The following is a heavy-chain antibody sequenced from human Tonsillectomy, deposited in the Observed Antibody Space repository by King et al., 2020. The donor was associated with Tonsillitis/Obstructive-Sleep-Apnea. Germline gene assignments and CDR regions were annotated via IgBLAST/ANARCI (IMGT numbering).Heavy chain of an antibody. CDR3: AADYDYYDSSGYYIPDAFDI. Sequence: MQLVQSGPEVKKPGTSVKVSCKASGFTFTSSAMQWVRQARGQRLEWIGWIVVGSGNTNYAQKFQERVTITRDMSTSTAYMELSSLESEDTAVYYCAADYDYYDSSGYYIPDAFDIWGQGTMVTVSS. V-gene: IGHV1-58*02. D-gene: IGHD3-22*01. CDR1: GFTFTSSA. CDR2: IVVGSGNT. J-gene: IGHJ3*02.